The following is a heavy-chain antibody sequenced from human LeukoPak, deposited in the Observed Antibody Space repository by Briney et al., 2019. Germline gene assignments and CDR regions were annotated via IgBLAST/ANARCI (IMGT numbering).Heavy chain of an antibody. D-gene: IGHD3-3*01. CDR2: INHSGST. Sequence: SETLSLTCAVCGGSFSGYYWSWIRQPPGKGPEWIGEINHSGSTNYNPSLKSRVTISVDTSKNQFSLKLSSVTAADTAVYYCARTHYYDFWSGSFDYRGQGTLVTVSS. CDR3: ARTHYYDFWSGSFDY. V-gene: IGHV4-34*01. J-gene: IGHJ4*02. CDR1: GGSFSGYY.